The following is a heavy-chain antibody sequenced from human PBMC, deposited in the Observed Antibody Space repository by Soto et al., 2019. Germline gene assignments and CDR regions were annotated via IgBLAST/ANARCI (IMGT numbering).Heavy chain of an antibody. CDR2: IYPGDSDT. Sequence: VPQKISCRVSGDKFINYCIGWMLQMPGKGLEWMGIIYPGDSDTRYSSSFQGQVTISADKSINTAYLQWRSLKASDTAMYYCVRHDDSSGWYYFDYWGQGTLVTVSS. CDR3: VRHDDSSGWYYFDY. V-gene: IGHV5-51*01. J-gene: IGHJ4*02. D-gene: IGHD6-19*01. CDR1: GDKFINYC.